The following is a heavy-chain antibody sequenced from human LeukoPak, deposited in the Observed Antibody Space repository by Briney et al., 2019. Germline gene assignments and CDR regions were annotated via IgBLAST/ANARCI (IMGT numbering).Heavy chain of an antibody. Sequence: GGSLRLSCAASGFTFSSYSMNWVRQAPGKGLEWVSYISRSSVTIYYADSVMGRFTISRDNAKNSLYLQMNSLRAEDTAVYYCARYAYSSSWYDAFDIWGQGTMVTVSS. CDR3: ARYAYSSSWYDAFDI. CDR2: ISRSSVTI. D-gene: IGHD6-13*01. CDR1: GFTFSSYS. J-gene: IGHJ3*02. V-gene: IGHV3-48*04.